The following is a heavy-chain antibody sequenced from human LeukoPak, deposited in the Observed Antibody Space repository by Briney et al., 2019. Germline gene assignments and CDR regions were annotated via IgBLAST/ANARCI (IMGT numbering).Heavy chain of an antibody. J-gene: IGHJ6*03. D-gene: IGHD3-22*01. V-gene: IGHV4-39*01. CDR1: GGSIGSSSYY. CDR3: ARSYDSSGYYPYYYYYMDV. CDR2: IYYSGST. Sequence: SETLSLTCTVSGGSIGSSSYYWGWIRQPPGKGLEWIGSIYYSGSTYYNPSLKSRATISVDTSKNQFSLKLSSVTAADTAVYYCARSYDSSGYYPYYYYYMDVWGKGTTVTVSS.